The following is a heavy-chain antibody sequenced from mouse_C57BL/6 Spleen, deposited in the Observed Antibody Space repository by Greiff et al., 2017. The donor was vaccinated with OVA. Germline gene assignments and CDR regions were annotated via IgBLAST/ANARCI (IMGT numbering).Heavy chain of an antibody. Sequence: QLQQSGPELVKPGASVEISCKASRYTLTDYYINLVKQRPGQGLEWIGGIYPGSGNTKYNEKFKGKATLTVDTSSSTAYMQLSSLTSEDSAVYFCARRGGYDGGYAMDYWGQGTSVTVSS. V-gene: IGHV1-84*01. J-gene: IGHJ4*01. CDR1: RYTLTDYY. D-gene: IGHD2-2*01. CDR3: ARRGGYDGGYAMDY. CDR2: IYPGSGNT.